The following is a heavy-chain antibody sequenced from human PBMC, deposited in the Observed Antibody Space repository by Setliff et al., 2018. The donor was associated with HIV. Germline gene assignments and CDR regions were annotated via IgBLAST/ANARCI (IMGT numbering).Heavy chain of an antibody. V-gene: IGHV1-2*02. Sequence: ASVKVSCKASGGTFSSYAISWVRQAPGQGLEWMGWINPNSGGTNNAQKFQGRVIMTRDTSISTAYMGLSSLRSDDTAIYYCARGLTTVTAVDYWGQGTLVTVSS. CDR1: GGTFSSYA. D-gene: IGHD4-17*01. CDR2: INPNSGGT. J-gene: IGHJ4*02. CDR3: ARGLTTVTAVDY.